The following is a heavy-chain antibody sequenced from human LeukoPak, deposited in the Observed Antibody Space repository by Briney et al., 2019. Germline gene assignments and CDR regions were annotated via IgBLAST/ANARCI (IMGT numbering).Heavy chain of an antibody. V-gene: IGHV1-69*01. CDR1: GGTFSSYA. J-gene: IGHJ5*02. CDR2: IIPIFGTA. Sequence: SVKVSCKASGGTFSSYAISWVRQAPGQGLEWMGGIIPIFGTANYAQKFQGRVTITADESTSTAYMELSSLRSEDTAVYYCARAESPHHYGSGSYLDPWGQGTLVTVSS. D-gene: IGHD3-10*01. CDR3: ARAESPHHYGSGSYLDP.